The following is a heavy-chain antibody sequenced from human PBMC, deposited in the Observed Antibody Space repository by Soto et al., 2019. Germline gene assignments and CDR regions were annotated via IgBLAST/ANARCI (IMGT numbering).Heavy chain of an antibody. Sequence: QVQLQESGPGLVKPSQTLSLTCTVYGGSISSGGYFWSWIRQHPGKGLEWIGDINYSGSTYSNPSLKSRVTISVDTSKNQFSLKLSSVTAADTAVYYCARDILLWFGELPPRAHDAFDIWGQGTMVTVSS. V-gene: IGHV4-31*03. CDR2: INYSGST. J-gene: IGHJ3*02. CDR3: ARDILLWFGELPPRAHDAFDI. D-gene: IGHD3-10*01. CDR1: GGSISSGGYF.